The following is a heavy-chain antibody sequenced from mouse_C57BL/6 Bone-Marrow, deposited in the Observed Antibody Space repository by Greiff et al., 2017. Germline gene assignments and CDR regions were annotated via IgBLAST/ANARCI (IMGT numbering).Heavy chain of an antibody. CDR1: GYAFSSYW. D-gene: IGHD2-3*01. CDR3: ARERGYYPFFAY. V-gene: IGHV1-80*01. J-gene: IGHJ3*01. CDR2: IYPGDGDT. Sequence: QVQLKESGAELVKPGASVKISCKASGYAFSSYWMNWVKQRPGKGLEWIGQIYPGDGDTNYNGKFKGKATLTADKSSSTAYMQLSSLTSEDSAVYFCARERGYYPFFAYWGQGTLVTVSA.